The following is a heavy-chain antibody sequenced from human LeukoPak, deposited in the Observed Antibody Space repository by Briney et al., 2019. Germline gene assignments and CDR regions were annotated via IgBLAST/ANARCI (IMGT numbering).Heavy chain of an antibody. D-gene: IGHD6-19*01. Sequence: GGSLKLSCAASGFTFSGSAMHWVRQASGKGLEWVGRIRSKANSYATAYAASVKGRFTISRDDSKNTAYLQMNSLRAEDTAVYYCASCRSGWLYYFDYWGQGTLVTVSS. V-gene: IGHV3-73*01. CDR1: GFTFSGSA. J-gene: IGHJ4*02. CDR2: IRSKANSYAT. CDR3: ASCRSGWLYYFDY.